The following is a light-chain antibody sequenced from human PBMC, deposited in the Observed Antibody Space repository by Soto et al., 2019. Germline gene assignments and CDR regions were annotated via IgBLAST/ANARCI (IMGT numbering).Light chain of an antibody. V-gene: IGLV1-47*01. J-gene: IGLJ7*01. CDR3: VAWDGSLRCAI. Sequence: QSVLTQPPSASGTPGQSVIISCAGSSSNIGNNLVYWYQQVPGMAPKLLIYANSQRPSGVPDRFSGSKSGTSASLAISGLRSEDEADYYCVAWDGSLRCAIFGGGTQLTVL. CDR2: ANS. CDR1: SSNIGNNL.